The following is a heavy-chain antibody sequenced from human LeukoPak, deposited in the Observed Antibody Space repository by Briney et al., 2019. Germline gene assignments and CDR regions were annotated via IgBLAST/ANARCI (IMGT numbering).Heavy chain of an antibody. CDR3: AKDQGSGTIDY. CDR2: ISNDRSNK. V-gene: IGHV3-30*18. J-gene: IGHJ4*02. CDR1: EFTVSTYS. D-gene: IGHD6-19*01. Sequence: GGSLRLSCAASEFTVSTYSIHWVRRTPGKGLEWVAVISNDRSNKYYADSVKGRFTISRDNSKNTLYLQMNSLRADDTAVYYCAKDQGSGTIDYWGQGTLVTVSS.